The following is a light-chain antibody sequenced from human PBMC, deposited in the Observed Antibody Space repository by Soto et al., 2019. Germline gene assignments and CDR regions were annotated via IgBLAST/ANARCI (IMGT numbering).Light chain of an antibody. V-gene: IGKV3-20*01. CDR1: QSVSSGY. CDR3: QQYNSYPYT. CDR2: SAS. Sequence: EIVLTQSPGTLSLSPGEGATLSCRASQSVSSGYLAWYQQKPGQTPRLLIYSASSRATGIPDRFSGSGSGTDFTLTISRLEPEDFATYYCQQYNSYPYTFGQGTKLEIK. J-gene: IGKJ2*01.